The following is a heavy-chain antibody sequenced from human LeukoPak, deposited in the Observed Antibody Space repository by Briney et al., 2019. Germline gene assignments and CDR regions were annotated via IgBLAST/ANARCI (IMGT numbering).Heavy chain of an antibody. CDR3: AKDPQFYGDYVADY. Sequence: GGSLRLSCAASGFTFSNYVMSWVRQAPGKGLEWVSGISGSGGRTYDADSVKGRFTISRDNSKNTLYLQMNSLRAEDTAVYYCAKDPQFYGDYVADYWGQGTLVTVSS. D-gene: IGHD4-17*01. CDR1: GFTFSNYV. V-gene: IGHV3-23*01. J-gene: IGHJ4*02. CDR2: ISGSGGRT.